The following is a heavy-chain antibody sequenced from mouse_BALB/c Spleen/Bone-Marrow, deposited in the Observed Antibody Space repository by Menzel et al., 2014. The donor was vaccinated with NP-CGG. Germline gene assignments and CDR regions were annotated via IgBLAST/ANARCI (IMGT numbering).Heavy chain of an antibody. CDR2: IGPYNGGT. Sequence: EVQLQQSGPELVKPGASVKVSCKASGYSFTDYNMYWVKQSHGKSLEWIGYIGPYNGGTTYNQKFKGKAALTADKSSSTAFMHLNSLTSEDSSVYYCTREHGWYFDVWGAGTTVTVSS. CDR3: TREHGWYFDV. CDR1: GYSFTDYN. J-gene: IGHJ1*01. V-gene: IGHV1S135*01.